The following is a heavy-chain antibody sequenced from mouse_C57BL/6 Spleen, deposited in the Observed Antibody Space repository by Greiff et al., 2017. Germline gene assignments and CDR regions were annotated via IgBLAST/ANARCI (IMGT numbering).Heavy chain of an antibody. D-gene: IGHD1-1*01. CDR3: ARGYYGSSRDWYFDV. J-gene: IGHJ1*03. CDR2: IYPGDGDT. CDR1: GYAFSSYW. Sequence: QVQLQQSGAELVKPGASVKISCKASGYAFSSYWMNWVKQRPGQGLEWIGQIYPGDGDTNYNGKFKGKATLTADKSSSPAYMQLSSLTSEDSAVSFCARGYYGSSRDWYFDVWGTGTTVTVSS. V-gene: IGHV1-80*01.